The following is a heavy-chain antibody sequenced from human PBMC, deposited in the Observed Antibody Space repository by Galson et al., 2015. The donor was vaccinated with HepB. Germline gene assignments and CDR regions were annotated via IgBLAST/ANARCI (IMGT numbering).Heavy chain of an antibody. V-gene: IGHV3-21*01. J-gene: IGHJ3*02. Sequence: SLRLSCAASGFTFSSYSMNWVRQAPGKGLEWVSSISSSSSYIYYADSVKGRFTISRDNAKNSLYLQMNSLRAEDTAVYYCARVKRNVDTAMVTGGGAFDIWGQGTMVTVSS. CDR2: ISSSSSYI. CDR1: GFTFSSYS. CDR3: ARVKRNVDTAMVTGGGAFDI. D-gene: IGHD5-18*01.